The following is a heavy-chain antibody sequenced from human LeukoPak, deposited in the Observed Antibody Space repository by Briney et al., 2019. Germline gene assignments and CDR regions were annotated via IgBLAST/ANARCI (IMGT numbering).Heavy chain of an antibody. CDR2: INPSGGST. Sequence: ASVNVSCKALGFTFAIFYMYWVRRAPGQGLEWMGIINPSGGSTNYAQKFQGRVTMTGDTSTSTVYMELSSLSAEDTAVYYCARGDGAAGRVFDYWGQGTLATVPS. V-gene: IGHV1-46*01. J-gene: IGHJ4*02. CDR3: ARGDGAAGRVFDY. D-gene: IGHD6-13*01. CDR1: GFTFAIFY.